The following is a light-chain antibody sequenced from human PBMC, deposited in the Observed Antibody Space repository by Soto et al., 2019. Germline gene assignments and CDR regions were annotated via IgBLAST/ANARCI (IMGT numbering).Light chain of an antibody. Sequence: EIVMTQSPATLSVSPGERATLSCRASQSVSSNLAWYQQKPGQAPRLLIYGASTRATGIPARFSGSGSGTEFTLTISSLKSEDFAVYYCQQYNNWLWTFGQGTKVEIK. J-gene: IGKJ1*01. CDR2: GAS. V-gene: IGKV3-15*01. CDR1: QSVSSN. CDR3: QQYNNWLWT.